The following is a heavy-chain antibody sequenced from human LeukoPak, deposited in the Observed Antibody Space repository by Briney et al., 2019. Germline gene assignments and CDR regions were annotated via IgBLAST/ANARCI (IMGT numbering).Heavy chain of an antibody. CDR1: GFAFSSYA. CDR2: ISSSSSYI. D-gene: IGHD3-16*01. Sequence: GGSLRLSCAASGFAFSSYAMHWVRQGPGKGLEWVSSISSSSSYIYYADSVKGRFTISRDNAKNSLYLQMNSLRAEDTAVYYCARDGVWGPNGPFDYWGQGTLVTVSS. CDR3: ARDGVWGPNGPFDY. J-gene: IGHJ4*02. V-gene: IGHV3-21*01.